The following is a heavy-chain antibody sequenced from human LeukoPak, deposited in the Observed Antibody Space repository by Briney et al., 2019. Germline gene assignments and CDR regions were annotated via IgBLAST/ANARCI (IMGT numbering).Heavy chain of an antibody. D-gene: IGHD2-15*01. Sequence: PGGSLRLSCAASGFTFSGYSMNWVRQAPGRGLEWVSYISTSSSTIYYADSVKGRFTISRDNAKSSLYLQMNSLRAEDTAVYYCARLYCRGGSCYSGDAFDIWGQGTMVTVSS. CDR1: GFTFSGYS. CDR2: ISTSSSTI. J-gene: IGHJ3*02. V-gene: IGHV3-48*01. CDR3: ARLYCRGGSCYSGDAFDI.